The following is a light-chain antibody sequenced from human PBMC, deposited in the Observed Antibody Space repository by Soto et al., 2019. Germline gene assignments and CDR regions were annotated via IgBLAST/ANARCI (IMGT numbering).Light chain of an antibody. CDR1: QSVSLS. CDR3: QERTGWPPWT. V-gene: IGKV3-11*01. CDR2: DAS. Sequence: EIVLTQSPATLSLSPGGRATLSCRASQSVSLSLAWYQQKPGQAPRLLIYDASKRASGFPARFSGSGSGTDFTLTISSLEPEDFAVYYCQERTGWPPWTFGYGTKVDIK. J-gene: IGKJ1*01.